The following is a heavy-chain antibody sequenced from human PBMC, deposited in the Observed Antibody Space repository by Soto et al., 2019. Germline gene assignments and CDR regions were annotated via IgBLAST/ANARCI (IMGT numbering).Heavy chain of an antibody. V-gene: IGHV4-61*01. CDR2: IYYSGST. CDR3: AREVGHSHGFPRRLDSGMAV. J-gene: IGHJ6*02. CDR1: AGYGGSGWYC. D-gene: IGHD5-18*01. Sequence: GAAGYGGSGWYCVSRNTSHKREGTEWIGYIYYSGSTNYNPSLKSRVTISVDTSKNQFSLKLSSVTAADTAVYYCAREVGHSHGFPRRLDSGMAVRRQGTTVTVSS.